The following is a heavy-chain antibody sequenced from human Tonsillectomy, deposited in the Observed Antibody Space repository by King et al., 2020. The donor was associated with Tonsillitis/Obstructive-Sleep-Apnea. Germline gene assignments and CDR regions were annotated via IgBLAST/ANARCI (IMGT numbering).Heavy chain of an antibody. D-gene: IGHD1-26*01. Sequence: VQLQQWGAGLLKPSETLSLTCAVYGGSFSGYYWSWIRQPPGEGLEWIGEINHNGGTNYNPSLKSRVTISVDTSKNQFSLKLSPVTAADTAVYYCARGKWEPRFDSWGQGTLVTVSS. CDR1: GGSFSGYY. J-gene: IGHJ5*01. CDR3: ARGKWEPRFDS. V-gene: IGHV4-34*01. CDR2: INHNGGT.